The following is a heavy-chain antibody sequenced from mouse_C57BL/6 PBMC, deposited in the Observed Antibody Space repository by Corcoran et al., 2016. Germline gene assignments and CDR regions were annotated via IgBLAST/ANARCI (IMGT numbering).Heavy chain of an antibody. J-gene: IGHJ1*03. Sequence: QVTLKESGPGLLQSSQTLSLTCSFSGFSLSTSGMGVSWVRQPSGKGLEWLAHIYWDDDKRYNPSLKSRLTISKDTSRNQVFLKITSVDTADTATYDCARSGRGYDPWYFDVWGTGTTVTVSS. CDR1: GFSLSTSGMG. CDR3: ARSGRGYDPWYFDV. D-gene: IGHD2-2*01. V-gene: IGHV8-12*01. CDR2: IYWDDDK.